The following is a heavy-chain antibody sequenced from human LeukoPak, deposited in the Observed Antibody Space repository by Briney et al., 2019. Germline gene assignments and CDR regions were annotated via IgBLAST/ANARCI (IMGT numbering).Heavy chain of an antibody. J-gene: IGHJ4*02. V-gene: IGHV4-34*01. CDR1: GGSFSGYY. CDR2: INHSGST. D-gene: IGHD3-22*01. Sequence: KPSETLSLTCAVYGGSFSGYYWSWIRQPPGEGLEWIGEINHSGSTNYNPSLKSRVTISVDTSKNQFSLKLSSVTAADTAVYYCARHSHYYDSSGQFDYWGQGTLVTVSS. CDR3: ARHSHYYDSSGQFDY.